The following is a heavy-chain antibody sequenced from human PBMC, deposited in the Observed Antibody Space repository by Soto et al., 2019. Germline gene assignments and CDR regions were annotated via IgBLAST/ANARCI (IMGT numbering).Heavy chain of an antibody. D-gene: IGHD1-1*01. CDR2: ISNDGSNE. Sequence: QVQLVESGGSVVQPGRSLRLSCAASGFTFSTYGMHWVRQAPGKGLEWVAIISNDGSNEYYTDSVKGRFTISRDNSKSTLYLQMNSLRAEDTAVYYCAKGTTGTMVAAFDIWGQGTMVTVSS. CDR1: GFTFSTYG. V-gene: IGHV3-30*18. CDR3: AKGTTGTMVAAFDI. J-gene: IGHJ3*02.